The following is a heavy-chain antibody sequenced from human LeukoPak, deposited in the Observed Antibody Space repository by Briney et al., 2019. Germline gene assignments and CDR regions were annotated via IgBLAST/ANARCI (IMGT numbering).Heavy chain of an antibody. V-gene: IGHV3-30-3*01. J-gene: IGHJ3*02. CDR3: ARDGSGDYGDFLDAFDI. CDR1: GFTFSSYA. CDR2: ISYDGSNK. D-gene: IGHD4-17*01. Sequence: PGWSLRLSCAASGFTFSSYAMHWVRQAPGKGLEWVAVISYDGSNKYYADSVKGRFTISRDNSKNTLYLQMNSLRAEDTAVYYCARDGSGDYGDFLDAFDIWGQGTMVTVFS.